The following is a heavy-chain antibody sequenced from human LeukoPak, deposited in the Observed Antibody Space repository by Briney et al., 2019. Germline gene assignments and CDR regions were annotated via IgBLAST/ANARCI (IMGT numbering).Heavy chain of an antibody. D-gene: IGHD1-1*01. CDR2: IYPDDSET. V-gene: IGHV5-51*01. CDR3: ARHETGPYFDY. Sequence: GESLKISCKASGYTFSDYWIGWVRHLPGKGLEWMTIIYPDDSETRYSPSLQGQVTISADKSISTAYLQWSSLKASDTAIYYCARHETGPYFDYWGQGTLVTVSS. CDR1: GYTFSDYW. J-gene: IGHJ4*02.